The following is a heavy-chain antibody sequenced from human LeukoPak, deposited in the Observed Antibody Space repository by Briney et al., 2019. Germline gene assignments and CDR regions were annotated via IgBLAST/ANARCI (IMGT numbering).Heavy chain of an antibody. CDR1: GGSISTNS. V-gene: IGHV4-4*07. J-gene: IGHJ4*02. CDR3: ARGVGKKWEF. Sequence: SETLSLTCNVSGGSISTNSWSWIRQPAGKGLEWIGHIYTSGSPNYNPSLRSRVTTSVDTSKNQISLKLSSVTAADTAVYYCARGVGKKWEFGGQGTLVTVSS. CDR2: IYTSGSP. D-gene: IGHD1-26*01.